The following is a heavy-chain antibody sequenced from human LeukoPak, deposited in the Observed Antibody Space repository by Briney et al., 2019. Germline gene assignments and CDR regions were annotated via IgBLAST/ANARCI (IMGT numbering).Heavy chain of an antibody. CDR2: ISSISSYI. D-gene: IGHD4-17*01. CDR3: ARDLGPDGDYDTTLGW. V-gene: IGHV3-21*01. Sequence: GGSLRLSCAASGFTFSSYSMNWVRQAPGKGLEWVSSISSISSYIYYADSVKGRFTISRDNAKNSLYLQMNSLRAEDTTVYYCARDLGPDGDYDTTLGWWGQGTLVTVSS. J-gene: IGHJ4*02. CDR1: GFTFSSYS.